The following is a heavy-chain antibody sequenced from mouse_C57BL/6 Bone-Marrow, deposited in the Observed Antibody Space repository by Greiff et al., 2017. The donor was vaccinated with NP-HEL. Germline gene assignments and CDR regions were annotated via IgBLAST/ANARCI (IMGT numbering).Heavy chain of an antibody. CDR2: INPSTGGT. CDR1: GYSFTGYY. D-gene: IGHD1-1*01. J-gene: IGHJ2*01. V-gene: IGHV1-42*01. Sequence: EVQLQESGPELVKPGASVKISCKASGYSFTGYYMNWVKQSPEKSLEWIGEINPSTGGTTYNQKFKAKATLTVDKSSSTAYMQLKSLTSEDSAVYYCAGGSSPYFDYWGQGTTLTVSS. CDR3: AGGSSPYFDY.